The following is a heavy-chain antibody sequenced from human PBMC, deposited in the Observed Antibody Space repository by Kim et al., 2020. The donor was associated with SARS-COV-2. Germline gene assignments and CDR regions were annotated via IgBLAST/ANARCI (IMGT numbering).Heavy chain of an antibody. V-gene: IGHV4-59*01. J-gene: IGHJ4*02. CDR1: GGSISSYY. Sequence: SETLSLTCTVSGGSISSYYWSWIRQPPGKGLEWIGYIYYSGSTNYNPSLKSRVTISVDTSKNQFSLKLSSVTAADTAVYYCARGSSGWLRPQYYFDYWGQGTLVTVSS. D-gene: IGHD5-12*01. CDR3: ARGSSGWLRPQYYFDY. CDR2: IYYSGST.